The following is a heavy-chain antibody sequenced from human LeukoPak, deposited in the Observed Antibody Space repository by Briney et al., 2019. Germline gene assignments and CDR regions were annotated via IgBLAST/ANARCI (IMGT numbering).Heavy chain of an antibody. CDR2: INPNSGDT. J-gene: IGHJ5*02. V-gene: IGHV1-2*02. CDR3: ARAGGRSWFDP. CDR1: GYSFTGYY. Sequence: ASVKVSCKASGYSFTGYYMYWVRQAPGQGLEWMGWINPNSGDTNYAQKSQGRVTMTTDTSMSTAYMELSRLTSDDTAVYYCARAGGRSWFDPWGQGTLVTVSS.